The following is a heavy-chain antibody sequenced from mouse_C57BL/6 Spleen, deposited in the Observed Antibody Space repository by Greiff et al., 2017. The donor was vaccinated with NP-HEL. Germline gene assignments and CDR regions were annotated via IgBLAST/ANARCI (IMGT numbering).Heavy chain of an antibody. J-gene: IGHJ2*01. V-gene: IGHV5-17*01. CDR1: GFTFSDYG. CDR3: ARPLLGY. Sequence: EVQLQESGGGLVKPGGSLKLSCAASGFTFSDYGMHWVRQAPEKGLEWVAYISSGSSTIYYADTVKGRFTISRDNAKNTLFLQMTSLRSEDTAMYYCARPLLGYWGQGTTLTVSS. CDR2: ISSGSSTI.